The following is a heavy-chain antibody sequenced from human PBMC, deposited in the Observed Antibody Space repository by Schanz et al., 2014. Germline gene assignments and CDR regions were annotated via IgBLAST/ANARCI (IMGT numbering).Heavy chain of an antibody. Sequence: EVRLLESGGGLVQPGGSLRLSCAASGFTFSAYAMTWVRQIPGKGLEWLSVISASGGDTYYADSVKGRFTISRDNAKNSLYLQMTSLRAEDTAVYYCARVPEPGWFDPWGQGTLVTVSS. D-gene: IGHD1-26*01. CDR3: ARVPEPGWFDP. CDR2: ISASGGDT. CDR1: GFTFSAYA. J-gene: IGHJ5*02. V-gene: IGHV3-23*01.